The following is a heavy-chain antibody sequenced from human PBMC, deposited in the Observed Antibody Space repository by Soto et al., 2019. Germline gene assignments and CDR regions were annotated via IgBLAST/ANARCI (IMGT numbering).Heavy chain of an antibody. CDR1: GGSLSAYY. D-gene: IGHD6-25*01. CDR3: ARGMDAAKTGY. V-gene: IGHV4-34*01. Sequence: QVQVQQWGAGLLKPSETLSLTCAVYGGSLSAYYWSWIRQPPGKGLEWIGEISHGEGTRYNPSLRSRVTISLDTYKNQFSLKLNSVTAADTAVYYCARGMDAAKTGYWGQGTLVTVSS. CDR2: ISHGEGT. J-gene: IGHJ4*02.